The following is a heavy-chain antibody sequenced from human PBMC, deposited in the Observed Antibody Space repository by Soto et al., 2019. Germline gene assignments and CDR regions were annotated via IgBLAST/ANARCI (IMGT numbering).Heavy chain of an antibody. J-gene: IGHJ4*02. V-gene: IGHV3-30*04. CDR2: ISHDGSNQ. CDR3: GHGAEMWYVDS. D-gene: IGHD2-15*01. Sequence: QVQLVESGGGVVQPGSSLRLSCAASGFNFNSYVMHWVRQAPGEGLEWLAVISHDGSNQYYADSVKGRFTISRDNSKNTLSLQMNRLRGEDTAVYYCGHGAEMWYVDSWGQGTLVSVSS. CDR1: GFNFNSYV.